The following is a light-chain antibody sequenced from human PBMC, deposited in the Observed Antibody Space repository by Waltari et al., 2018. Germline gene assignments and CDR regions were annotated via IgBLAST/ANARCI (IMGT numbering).Light chain of an antibody. Sequence: QSVLTQPPSASGTPGPRVTISCSGSSSHTGSNSVYWYQHLPGTAPKLLISRNNQRPSGVPGRFSGSKSDTSASLAISGLRSEDEADYYCAAWDASLSARLFGGGTKVTVL. CDR1: SSHTGSNS. CDR3: AAWDASLSARL. J-gene: IGLJ3*02. CDR2: RNN. V-gene: IGLV1-47*01.